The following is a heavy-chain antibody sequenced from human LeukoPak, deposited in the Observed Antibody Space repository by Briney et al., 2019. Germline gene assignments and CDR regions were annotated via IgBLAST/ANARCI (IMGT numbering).Heavy chain of an antibody. J-gene: IGHJ6*02. CDR1: GYTFTSYA. Sequence: GASVKVSCKASGYTFTSYAMHWVRQAPGQRLEWMGWINAGNGNTKYSQKFQGRVTITRDTSASTAYMELSSLRSEDTAVYYCARVRNLIYYYGMDVWGQGTTVTVSS. D-gene: IGHD1-14*01. V-gene: IGHV1-3*01. CDR2: INAGNGNT. CDR3: ARVRNLIYYYGMDV.